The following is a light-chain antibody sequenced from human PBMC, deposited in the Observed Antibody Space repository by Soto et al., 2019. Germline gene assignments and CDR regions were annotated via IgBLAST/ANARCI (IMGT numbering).Light chain of an antibody. Sequence: QSVLTQPPSVSGAPGQRVSISCTGSSSNIGAGYDVHWYQHLPGTAPKLLIYANNNRPSGVPDRSSGSKSGTSASLAITGLQAEDEADYYCHSYDSSRSPLYVFGSGTKLTVL. V-gene: IGLV1-40*01. CDR3: HSYDSSRSPLYV. CDR1: SSNIGAGYD. CDR2: ANN. J-gene: IGLJ1*01.